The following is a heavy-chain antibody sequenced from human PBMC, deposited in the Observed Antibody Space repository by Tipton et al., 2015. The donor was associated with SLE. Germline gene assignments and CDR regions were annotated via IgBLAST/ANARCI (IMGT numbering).Heavy chain of an antibody. Sequence: TLSLTCTVSGGSISSYYWSWIRQPPGKGLEWIGYIYYSGSTNYNPSPKSRVTISVDTSKNPFSLKLSSVTAADTAGYYCARERAYYDFWSGYPDYYYYGMDVWGQGTTVTVSS. CDR2: IYYSGST. V-gene: IGHV4-59*01. CDR1: GGSISSYY. CDR3: ARERAYYDFWSGYPDYYYYGMDV. J-gene: IGHJ6*02. D-gene: IGHD3-3*01.